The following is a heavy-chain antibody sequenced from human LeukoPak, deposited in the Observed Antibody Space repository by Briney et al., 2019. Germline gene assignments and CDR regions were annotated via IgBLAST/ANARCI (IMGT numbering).Heavy chain of an antibody. D-gene: IGHD2-15*01. Sequence: ASVKVSCKASGYTFTDYYMHWVRQAPGQGLEWMGWINPNGSGTKYAQKFQGRVTMTRETSISTAYMELSSLAYDDTAVYYCARDTCNGGSCFNWFDPWGQGTLVTVSS. V-gene: IGHV1-2*02. CDR3: ARDTCNGGSCFNWFDP. CDR2: INPNGSGT. CDR1: GYTFTDYY. J-gene: IGHJ5*02.